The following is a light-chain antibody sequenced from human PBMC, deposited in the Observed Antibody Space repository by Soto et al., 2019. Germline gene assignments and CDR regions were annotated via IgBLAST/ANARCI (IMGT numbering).Light chain of an antibody. Sequence: EIVMTQSPATLSVSPGERATLSCRASQNVLSNLAWYQQKPGQAPRLLIYGASTRSTGLPARFSGSGSGTQFTLTLSSLQSEDFAVYYCQQYNNWPITFGQGTRLEIK. CDR2: GAS. CDR3: QQYNNWPIT. V-gene: IGKV3-15*01. CDR1: QNVLSN. J-gene: IGKJ5*01.